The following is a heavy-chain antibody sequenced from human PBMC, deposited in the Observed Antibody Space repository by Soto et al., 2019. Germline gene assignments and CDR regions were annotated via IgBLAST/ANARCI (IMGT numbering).Heavy chain of an antibody. D-gene: IGHD6-13*01. CDR1: GFTFSSYG. Sequence: QPGGSLRLSCAASGFTFSSYGMHWVRQAPGKGLEWVAVISYDGSNKYYADSVKGRFTISRDNSKNTLYLQMNSLRAEDTAVYYCAKESPYSSSWPPYDPWGQGTLVTVSS. CDR2: ISYDGSNK. CDR3: AKESPYSSSWPPYDP. J-gene: IGHJ5*02. V-gene: IGHV3-30*18.